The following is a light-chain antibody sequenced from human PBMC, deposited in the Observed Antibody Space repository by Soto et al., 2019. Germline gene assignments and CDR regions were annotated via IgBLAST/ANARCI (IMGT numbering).Light chain of an antibody. CDR1: SSNIGAGSD. CDR3: QSYDSSLDVV. J-gene: IGLJ2*01. V-gene: IGLV1-40*01. Sequence: QSVLTQPPSVSGAPGQRVTISCTGSSSNIGAGSDVHWYQQLPGTAPILLIYGNSNRPSGVPDRFSGSKSGTSAALAITGLQAEYGADYYCQSYDSSLDVVFGGGTKLTVL. CDR2: GNS.